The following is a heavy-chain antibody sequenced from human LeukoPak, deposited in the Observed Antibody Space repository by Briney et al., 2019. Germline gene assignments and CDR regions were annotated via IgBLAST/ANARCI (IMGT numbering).Heavy chain of an antibody. V-gene: IGHV3-30*02. CDR3: AKVPLITAFKYFDY. CDR2: IRHVGSNE. CDR1: GFTFSNCG. D-gene: IGHD3-16*01. J-gene: IGHJ4*02. Sequence: PGGSLRLSCGASGFTFSNCGMHWVRQAPGKGLEWVAFIRHVGSNEYYADSVKGRFTISRDNSKNTLYLQMNSLRAEDTAVYYCAKVPLITAFKYFDYWGQGTLVTVSS.